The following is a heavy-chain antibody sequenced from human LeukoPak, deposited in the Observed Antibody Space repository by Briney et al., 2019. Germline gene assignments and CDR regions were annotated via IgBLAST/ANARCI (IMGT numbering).Heavy chain of an antibody. J-gene: IGHJ5*02. CDR2: ISSSSNNI. V-gene: IGHV3-48*01. Sequence: GGSLRLSCAASGFTFSSYGMHWVRQAPGKGLEWVSYISSSSNNIYYADSVKGRFTISRDDAKNSLYLQMNSLRAEDTAVYYCARRGPWGQGTLVTVSS. CDR1: GFTFSSYG. CDR3: ARRGP.